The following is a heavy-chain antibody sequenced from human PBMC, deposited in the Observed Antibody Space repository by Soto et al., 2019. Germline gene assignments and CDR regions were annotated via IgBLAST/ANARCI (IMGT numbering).Heavy chain of an antibody. CDR2: ISNDGINK. J-gene: IGHJ6*02. D-gene: IGHD5-12*01. CDR1: GFTFSSYP. CDR3: AGQRWLQFYGMDV. V-gene: IGHV3-30-3*01. Sequence: QVQLVESGGGVVQPGRSLRLSCAASGFTFSSYPMHWVRQAPGKGLEWVTLISNDGINKYYIDSVKGRFTISRDNSENTLYLQMNSLRAEDTAVYYCAGQRWLQFYGMDVWGQGTTVTVSS.